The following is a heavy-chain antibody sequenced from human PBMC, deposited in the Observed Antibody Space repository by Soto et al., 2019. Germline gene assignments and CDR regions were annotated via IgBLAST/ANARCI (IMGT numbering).Heavy chain of an antibody. Sequence: SLRLSCAASGLTFSGSAMHWVRQASGKGLEWVGRIRSKANSYATAYAASVKGRFTISRDDSKNTAYLQMNSLKTEDTAVYYCTRPMGEVNYYDSSGSLDYWGQGTLVTVSS. CDR2: IRSKANSYAT. CDR3: TRPMGEVNYYDSSGSLDY. J-gene: IGHJ4*02. V-gene: IGHV3-73*01. CDR1: GLTFSGSA. D-gene: IGHD3-22*01.